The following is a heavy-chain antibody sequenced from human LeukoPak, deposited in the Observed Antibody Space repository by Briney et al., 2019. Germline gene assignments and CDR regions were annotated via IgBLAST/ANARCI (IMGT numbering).Heavy chain of an antibody. CDR2: IYYSGST. J-gene: IGHJ4*02. Sequence: PSETLSLTCTVSGGSISSHYWSWIRQPPGKGLEWIGYIYYSGSTNYNPSLKSRGTISVDTSKNQFSLKLSSVTAADTAVYYCARFGYSYEGPIDYWGQGTLVTVSS. V-gene: IGHV4-59*11. D-gene: IGHD5-18*01. CDR3: ARFGYSYEGPIDY. CDR1: GGSISSHY.